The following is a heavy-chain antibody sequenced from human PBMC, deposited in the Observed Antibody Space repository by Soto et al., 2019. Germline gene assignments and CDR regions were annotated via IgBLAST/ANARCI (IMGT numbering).Heavy chain of an antibody. CDR3: ARRSYYGSGSIFDY. CDR2: IYYSGST. Sequence: QLQLQESGPGLVKPSETLSLTCTVSGGSISSSVYYWCWIRQPPGKGLEWIGNIYYSGSTNYNPSLKSRVTISVDTSKHQFSLKVSSVTAADTAVYYCARRSYYGSGSIFDYWGQGTLVTVSS. D-gene: IGHD3-10*01. J-gene: IGHJ4*02. V-gene: IGHV4-39*01. CDR1: GGSISSSVYY.